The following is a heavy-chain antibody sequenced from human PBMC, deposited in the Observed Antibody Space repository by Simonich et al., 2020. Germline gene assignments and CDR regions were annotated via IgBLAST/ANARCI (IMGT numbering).Heavy chain of an antibody. CDR2: INHSGST. CDR1: GGSFSGYY. D-gene: IGHD1-1*01. CDR3: ARGKGWKNAFDI. V-gene: IGHV4-34*01. Sequence: QVQLQQWGAGLLKPSETLSLTCAVYGGSFSGYYWIRIRQPPGKGLEGIGEINHSGSTNYNPSLRSRVTISVDTSKNHFSLKLSSVTAADTAVYYCARGKGWKNAFDIWGQGTMVTVSS. J-gene: IGHJ3*02.